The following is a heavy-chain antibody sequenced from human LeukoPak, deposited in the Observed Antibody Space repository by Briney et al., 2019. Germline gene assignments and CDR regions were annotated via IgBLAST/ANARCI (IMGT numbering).Heavy chain of an antibody. CDR2: ISSSSSYI. CDR3: ATQQKGYCSSTSCYHPHDAFDI. CDR1: GFTFSSYS. J-gene: IGHJ3*02. V-gene: IGHV3-21*01. D-gene: IGHD2-2*01. Sequence: GGSLRLSCAASGFTFSSYSMNWVRQAPGKGLEWVSSISSSSSYIYYADSVKGRFTISRDNAKSSLYLQMNSLRAEDTAVYYCATQQKGYCSSTSCYHPHDAFDIWGQGTMVTVSS.